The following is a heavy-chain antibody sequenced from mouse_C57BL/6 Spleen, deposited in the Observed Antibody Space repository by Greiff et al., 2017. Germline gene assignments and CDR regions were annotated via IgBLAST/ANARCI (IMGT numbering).Heavy chain of an antibody. CDR3: ARLYYYGGSRYAMAY. CDR1: GFTFSDYG. V-gene: IGHV5-17*01. CDR2: ISSGSSTI. Sequence: EVKVVESGGGLVKPGGSLKLSCAASGFTFSDYGMHWVRQAPEKGLEWVAFISSGSSTIYYADTVKGRFTISRDNAKNTLFLQMTSLRSEDTAMYYCARLYYYGGSRYAMAYWGQGTSVTVSS. J-gene: IGHJ4*01. D-gene: IGHD1-1*01.